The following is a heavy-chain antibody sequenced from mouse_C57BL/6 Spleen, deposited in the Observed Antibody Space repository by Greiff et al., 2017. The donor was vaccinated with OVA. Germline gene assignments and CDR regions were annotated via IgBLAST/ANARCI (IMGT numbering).Heavy chain of an antibody. CDR2: IDPSDSYT. Sequence: QVQLQQSGAELVMPGASVKLSCKASGYTFTSYWMHWVKQRPGQGLEWIGEIDPSDSYTNYNQKFKGKSTLTVDKSSSTAYMQLSSLTSEDSAVYYCARRSYGNPYAMDYWGQGTSVTVSS. V-gene: IGHV1-69*01. CDR1: GYTFTSYW. D-gene: IGHD2-1*01. CDR3: ARRSYGNPYAMDY. J-gene: IGHJ4*01.